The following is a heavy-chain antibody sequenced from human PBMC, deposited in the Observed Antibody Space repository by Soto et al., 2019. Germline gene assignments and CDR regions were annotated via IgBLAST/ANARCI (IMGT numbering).Heavy chain of an antibody. J-gene: IGHJ6*02. V-gene: IGHV1-18*01. Sequence: QVQLVQSGPEVRKPGASVKVSCEASGYTFTTSGISWVRQVPGQGLEWMGGISTYNGDTNSAQNFQGRVLMTADTSTGTAYRELMSLKSDDTAVYYCARQGSWPYYYYGLDVWGQGTIVTVSS. D-gene: IGHD1-26*01. CDR2: ISTYNGDT. CDR3: ARQGSWPYYYYGLDV. CDR1: GYTFTTSG.